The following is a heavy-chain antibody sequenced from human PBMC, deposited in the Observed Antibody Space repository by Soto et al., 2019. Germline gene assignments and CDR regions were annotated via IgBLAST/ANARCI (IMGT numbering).Heavy chain of an antibody. CDR1: GFTFSSYG. CDR2: IWYDGSNE. V-gene: IGHV3-33*01. D-gene: IGHD6-19*01. J-gene: IGHJ4*02. Sequence: VQLVESGGGVVQPGRSLRLSCAASGFTFSSYGMHWVRQAQGKGLEWVAVIWYDGSNENYADSVKGRFTISRDNSKNTLYLQMNSLRAEDTALYYCARDRRGSGWYDYFDYWGQGTLVTVSS. CDR3: ARDRRGSGWYDYFDY.